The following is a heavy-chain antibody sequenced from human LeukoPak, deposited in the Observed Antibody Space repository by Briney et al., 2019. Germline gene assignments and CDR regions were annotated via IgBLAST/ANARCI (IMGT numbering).Heavy chain of an antibody. D-gene: IGHD3-22*01. J-gene: IGHJ1*01. CDR2: IKSDGST. CDR1: GFTFSSYW. Sequence: GGSLRLSCAAAGFTFSSYWMHWVRQAPGKGLVWVSRIKSDGSTNYADSVKGRFTISRDNAKNTASLQMNSLRAEDTGVYYCARAPSEIGGYYPEYFRHWGQGTLVTVSS. V-gene: IGHV3-74*01. CDR3: ARAPSEIGGYYPEYFRH.